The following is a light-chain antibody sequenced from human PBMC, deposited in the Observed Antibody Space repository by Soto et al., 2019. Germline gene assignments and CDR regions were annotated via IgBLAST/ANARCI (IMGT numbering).Light chain of an antibody. Sequence: QSALTQPASVSGSPGQSITISCTGTSRDVGSYNPVSWYQQHPGNAPKLIIYEGTKRPSGVSYRFSGSKSGNTASLTISGLQEEDEGDYHCCSFAGSSTYVFGTGTKVTVL. CDR2: EGT. CDR3: CSFAGSSTYV. J-gene: IGLJ1*01. V-gene: IGLV2-23*01. CDR1: SRDVGSYNP.